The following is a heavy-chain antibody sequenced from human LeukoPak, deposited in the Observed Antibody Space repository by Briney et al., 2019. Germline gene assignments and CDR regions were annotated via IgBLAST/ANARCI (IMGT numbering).Heavy chain of an antibody. Sequence: GGSLRLSCAASGFTFSSYSMNWVRQAPGKGLEWISYIGISSGNTKYADSVKGRFTISGDKAKNSLYLQMNSLRVEDTAVYYCARDTKYAFDNWGQGTLVTVSP. CDR1: GFTFSSYS. V-gene: IGHV3-48*01. CDR3: ARDTKYAFDN. J-gene: IGHJ4*02. D-gene: IGHD2-2*01. CDR2: IGISSGNT.